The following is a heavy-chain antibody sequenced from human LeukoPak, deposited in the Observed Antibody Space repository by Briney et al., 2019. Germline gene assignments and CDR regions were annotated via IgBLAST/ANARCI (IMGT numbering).Heavy chain of an antibody. V-gene: IGHV3-11*05. CDR3: ARVYSSGYYAEY. CDR2: MIRGSTYT. D-gene: IGHD3-22*01. CDR1: GFTFSDYS. Sequence: GGSLRLSRAASGFTFSDYSMSWVSQAPGKGLEWVLYMIRGSTYTNYAASVKGRFSISRDNAKISLYLQMNSLRAEDTAVYYCARVYSSGYYAEYWGQGTLVTVSS. J-gene: IGHJ4*02.